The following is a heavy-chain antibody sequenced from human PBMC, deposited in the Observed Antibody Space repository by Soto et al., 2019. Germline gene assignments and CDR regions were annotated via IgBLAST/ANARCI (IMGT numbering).Heavy chain of an antibody. CDR3: PRQPIHYYDSSGYYQPMDV. V-gene: IGHV5-10-1*01. J-gene: IGHJ6*02. CDR2: IDPSDSYT. CDR1: GYSFTSYW. D-gene: IGHD3-22*01. Sequence: PGESLKISCKGSGYSFTSYWISWVRQMPGKGLEWMGRIDPSDSYTNYSPSFQGHVTISADKSISTAYLQWSSLKASDTAMYYCPRQPIHYYDSSGYYQPMDVWGQGTTVTVSS.